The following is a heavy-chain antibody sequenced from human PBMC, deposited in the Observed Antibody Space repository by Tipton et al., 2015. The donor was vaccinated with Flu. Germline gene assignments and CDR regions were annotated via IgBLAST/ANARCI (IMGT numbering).Heavy chain of an antibody. D-gene: IGHD3-10*01. CDR1: GDSISSDYY. V-gene: IGHV4-38-2*01. CDR2: VARTGDT. CDR3: ATTTYYYGSGSHDY. J-gene: IGHJ4*02. Sequence: LRLSCAVSGDSISSDYYWAWIRQFPGKGLEWIGTVARTGDTIYNPSLKSRVTLSVDTSKNQFSLKMKSVTAADTAVYYCATTTYYYGSGSHDYWGQGTLVTVSS.